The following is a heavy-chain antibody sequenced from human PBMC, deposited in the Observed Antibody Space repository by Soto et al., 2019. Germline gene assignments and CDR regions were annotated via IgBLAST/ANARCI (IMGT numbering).Heavy chain of an antibody. CDR2: INHSGST. J-gene: IGHJ6*03. D-gene: IGHD3-16*02. V-gene: IGHV4-34*01. CDR3: ARGHYDYIWGSYRLQSYMDA. Sequence: SETLSLTCAVYGGSFSGYYWSLIRQPPGKGLEWIGEINHSGSTNYNPSLKSRVTISVDTSKNQFSLKLSSVTAADTAVYYCARGHYDYIWGSYRLQSYMDAWGKGTTVTVSS. CDR1: GGSFSGYY.